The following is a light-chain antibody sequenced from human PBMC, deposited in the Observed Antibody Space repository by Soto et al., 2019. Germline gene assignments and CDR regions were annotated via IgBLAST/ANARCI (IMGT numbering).Light chain of an antibody. CDR3: QQYKTYPFT. CDR1: QGVNSD. Sequence: DVQLTQSPSSLSASVGDRVTITCRASQGVNSDLTWYQQKPGKAPKSLIYDASKLQSGVPSKFSGSGSGTDFTLNISNLQPEDFATYYCQQYKTYPFTFGPGTRVDIK. V-gene: IGKV1-16*02. CDR2: DAS. J-gene: IGKJ3*01.